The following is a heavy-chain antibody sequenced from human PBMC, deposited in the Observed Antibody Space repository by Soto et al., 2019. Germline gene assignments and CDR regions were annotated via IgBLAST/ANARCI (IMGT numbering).Heavy chain of an antibody. CDR2: IWYDGSNK. Sequence: PGGSLRLSCAASGFTFSSCGMHWVRQAPGKGLEWVAVIWYDGSNKYYAYSVKGRFTISRDNSKNTLYLQMNSLRAEDTAVYYCARDFNYGDPYYGMDXWGQGTTVTSP. CDR1: GFTFSSCG. V-gene: IGHV3-33*01. CDR3: ARDFNYGDPYYGMDX. D-gene: IGHD4-17*01. J-gene: IGHJ6*02.